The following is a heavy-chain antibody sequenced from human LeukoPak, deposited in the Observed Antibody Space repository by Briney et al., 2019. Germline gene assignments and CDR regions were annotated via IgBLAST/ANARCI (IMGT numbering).Heavy chain of an antibody. V-gene: IGHV3-23*01. CDR2: ISGSGGST. J-gene: IGHJ4*02. Sequence: GGSLRLSCAASGFTFSSYAMSWVRQAPGKGLEWVSAISGSGGSTYYADSVKGRFTISRDNSKNTLYLQMNSLKTEDTAVYYCTTGITMVDYWGQGTLVTVSS. CDR1: GFTFSSYA. CDR3: TTGITMVDY. D-gene: IGHD3-10*01.